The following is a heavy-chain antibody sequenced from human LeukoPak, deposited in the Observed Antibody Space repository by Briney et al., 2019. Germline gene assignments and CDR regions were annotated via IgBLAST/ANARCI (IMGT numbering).Heavy chain of an antibody. CDR2: ISAYNGNT. CDR1: DYTFTSYG. Sequence: ASVKVSCKASDYTFTSYGISWVRQAPGQGLEWMGWISAYNGNTNYAQKLQGRVTVTTDTSTSTAYMELRSLRSDDTAVYYCARDNCSGGSCYYYGMDVWAKGPRSPSP. CDR3: ARDNCSGGSCYYYGMDV. J-gene: IGHJ6*02. V-gene: IGHV1-18*01. D-gene: IGHD2-15*01.